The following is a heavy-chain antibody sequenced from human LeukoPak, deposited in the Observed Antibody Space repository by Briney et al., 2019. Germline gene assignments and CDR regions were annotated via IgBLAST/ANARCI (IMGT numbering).Heavy chain of an antibody. CDR3: VKDRYGDYEAPFNYDMDV. J-gene: IGHJ6*03. D-gene: IGHD5-12*01. Sequence: GASVKVSCKASGYTFSGFYIHWVRQAPGQGLEWMGWINPNNGDTNYAQKFQGRVTITRDTSNDTAYMQLRRLRSDDAAMYYCVKDRYGDYEAPFNYDMDVGGRGTTVTVSS. CDR2: INPNNGDT. V-gene: IGHV1-2*02. CDR1: GYTFSGFY.